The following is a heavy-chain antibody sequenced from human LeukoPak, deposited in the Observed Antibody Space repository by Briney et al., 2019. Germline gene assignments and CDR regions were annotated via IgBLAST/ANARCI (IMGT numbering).Heavy chain of an antibody. CDR2: INPXXXST. CDR1: GYTFTXYY. Sequence: SCXXXGYTFTXYYXXWVRQAPGQXLEWMGIINPXXXSTSYAQKFQGRVTMTRDTSTSTVYMELSRLRSEDTAVYYCARPYSSGXYPXXYW. CDR3: ARPYSSGXYPXXY. J-gene: IGHJ4*01. D-gene: IGHD6-19*01. V-gene: IGHV1-46*01.